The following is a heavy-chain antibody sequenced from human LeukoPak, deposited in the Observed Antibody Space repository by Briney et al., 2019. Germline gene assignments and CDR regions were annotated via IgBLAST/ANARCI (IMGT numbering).Heavy chain of an antibody. CDR2: IYYSGST. J-gene: IGHJ6*03. Sequence: ASETLSLTCTVSGGSISSGGYYWSWIRQHPGKGLEWIGYIYYSGSTYYNPSLKSRVTISVDTSKNQFSLKLSSVTAADTAVYYCARAYGGKQQLLPPYYYMDVWGKATTVTVS. CDR3: ARAYGGKQQLLPPYYYMDV. V-gene: IGHV4-31*03. D-gene: IGHD6-13*01. CDR1: GGSISSGGYY.